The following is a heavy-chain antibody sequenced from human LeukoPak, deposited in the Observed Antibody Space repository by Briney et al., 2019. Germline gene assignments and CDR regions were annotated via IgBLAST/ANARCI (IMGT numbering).Heavy chain of an antibody. CDR2: IYFSGST. D-gene: IGHD3-16*01. J-gene: IGHJ3*02. Sequence: PSETLSLTCAVSGGSITHYYWSWIRQPPGKGLEWIGYIYFSGSTDYNPSLKSRVTIPLDTSNNHFSLKLTSVTAADTAVYYCARDRNGGGGFDIWGQGTMVTVSS. CDR1: GGSITHYY. CDR3: ARDRNGGGGFDI. V-gene: IGHV4-59*01.